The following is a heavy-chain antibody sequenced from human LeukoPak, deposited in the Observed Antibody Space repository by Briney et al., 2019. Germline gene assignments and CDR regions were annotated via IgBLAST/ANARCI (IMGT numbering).Heavy chain of an antibody. V-gene: IGHV4-34*01. D-gene: IGHD4-17*01. J-gene: IGHJ4*02. Sequence: PGGSLRLSCAASGFTFSSYWMSWVRQPPGKGLEWIGGINHSGSTNYNPSLKSRVTISVDTSKNQFSLKLSSVTAADTAVYYCARNDYGALESSGDYWGQGTLVTVSS. CDR2: INHSGST. CDR3: ARNDYGALESSGDY. CDR1: GFTFSSYW.